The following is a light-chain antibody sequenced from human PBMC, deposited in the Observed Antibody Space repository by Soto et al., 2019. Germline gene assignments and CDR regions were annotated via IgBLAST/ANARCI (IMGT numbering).Light chain of an antibody. CDR2: AAS. V-gene: IGKV1-39*01. CDR1: QSIDRY. Sequence: IQMTQSPSSLSASVGDRVTISCRASQSIDRYLNWYQQKAGKAPKLLIYAASNLQSGVPSRFSGSGSGTDFTLTIRSLQPEDFATYYCQQSGTFGQGTKVDI. CDR3: QQSGT. J-gene: IGKJ1*01.